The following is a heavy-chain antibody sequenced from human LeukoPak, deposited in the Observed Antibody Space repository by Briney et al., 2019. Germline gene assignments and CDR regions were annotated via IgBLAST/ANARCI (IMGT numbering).Heavy chain of an antibody. CDR1: GGSISSGGYS. D-gene: IGHD6-13*01. V-gene: IGHV4-30-4*07. CDR2: IYYSGST. Sequence: SETLSLTCAVSGGSISSGGYSWSWIRQPPGTGLEWIGYIYYSGSTYYNPSLKSRVTISVDTSKNQFSLKLSSVTAADTAVYYCARDVSSWYGFDYFDYWGQGTLVTVSS. CDR3: ARDVSSWYGFDYFDY. J-gene: IGHJ4*02.